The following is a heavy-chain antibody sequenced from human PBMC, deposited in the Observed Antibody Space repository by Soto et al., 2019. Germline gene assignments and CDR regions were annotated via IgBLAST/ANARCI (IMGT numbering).Heavy chain of an antibody. D-gene: IGHD2-2*01. CDR2: ISYDGSNK. CDR1: GFTFSSYA. J-gene: IGHJ6*02. V-gene: IGHV3-30-3*01. CDR3: ARTSVPRYYYYYYGMDV. Sequence: VGSLRLSCAASGFTFSSYAMHWVRQAPGKGLEWVAVISYDGSNKYYADSVKGRFTISRDNSKNTLYLQMNSLRAEDTAVYYCARTSVPRYYYYYYGMDVWGQGTTVTVSS.